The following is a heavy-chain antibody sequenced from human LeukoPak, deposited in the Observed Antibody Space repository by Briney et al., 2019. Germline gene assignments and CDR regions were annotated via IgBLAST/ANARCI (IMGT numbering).Heavy chain of an antibody. CDR2: INPDNGGT. V-gene: IGHV1-2*02. D-gene: IGHD2-2*01. CDR3: TREARVGNWFDP. Sequence: ASVKVSCRASGYTFTDYYIHWVRQAPGQGLEWMGWINPDNGGTNYAQKFQGRATMTRDTSIRTVYVDLSRLRSDDTAVFYCTREARVGNWFDPWGQGTQVTVSS. CDR1: GYTFTDYY. J-gene: IGHJ5*02.